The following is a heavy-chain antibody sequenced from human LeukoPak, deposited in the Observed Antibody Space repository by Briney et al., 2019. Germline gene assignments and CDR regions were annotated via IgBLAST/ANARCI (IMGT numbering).Heavy chain of an antibody. D-gene: IGHD6-19*01. CDR1: GFTFSSHA. CDR3: ATDLAVAGTGLRY. Sequence: GGSLRLSCAASGFTFSSHAMSWVRQAPGKGPAWVSGISPSGGATSYTDSVKGRFTISRDNSKNTLYLQMNSLRAEDTAVYYCATDLAVAGTGLRYWGQGTLVTVSS. J-gene: IGHJ4*02. CDR2: ISPSGGAT. V-gene: IGHV3-23*01.